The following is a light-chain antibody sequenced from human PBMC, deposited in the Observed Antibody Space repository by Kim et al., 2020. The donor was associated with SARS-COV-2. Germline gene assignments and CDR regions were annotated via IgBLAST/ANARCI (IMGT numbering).Light chain of an antibody. J-gene: IGKJ1*01. CDR3: QQYDEYPLT. V-gene: IGKV1-5*03. CDR2: GTS. CDR1: QSISHW. Sequence: DIQMTQSPSTLSASVGDRVTISCRASQSISHWLAWYKQTSGKAPKVIIYGTSALESGVPSRFSGSGSGTQFTLTITSLQPDDVAIYYCQQYDEYPLTFGQGTKVDIK.